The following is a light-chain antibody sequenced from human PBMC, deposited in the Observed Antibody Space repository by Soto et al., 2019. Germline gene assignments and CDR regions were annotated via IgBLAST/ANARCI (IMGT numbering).Light chain of an antibody. CDR1: QSIANY. CDR2: AAS. V-gene: IGKV1-39*01. CDR3: QQNYSPPPIT. Sequence: DIQMTQSPSSLSASVGDRVTITCRASQSIANYLNWYQQKPGKAPKLLIYAASTLQSGVPSKFSGSGFVTDFTLTISSLQTEDFAIYYCQQNYSPPPITFGQGTRLEIK. J-gene: IGKJ5*01.